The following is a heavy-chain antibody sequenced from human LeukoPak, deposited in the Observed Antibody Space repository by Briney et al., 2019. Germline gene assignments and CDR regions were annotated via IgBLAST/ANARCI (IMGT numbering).Heavy chain of an antibody. V-gene: IGHV3-23*01. J-gene: IGHJ4*02. CDR3: ARDVPYYYDSSGYYSPFDC. CDR2: ISGTGGRT. D-gene: IGHD3-22*01. CDR1: GFTFSTYA. Sequence: GGSLRLSCAASGFTFSTYAMTWVRQAPGKGLEWVSDISGTGGRTYYADSVKGRFTISRDNSKNTVDLLMNSLRAEDTAIYYRARDVPYYYDSSGYYSPFDCWGQGTLVTVSS.